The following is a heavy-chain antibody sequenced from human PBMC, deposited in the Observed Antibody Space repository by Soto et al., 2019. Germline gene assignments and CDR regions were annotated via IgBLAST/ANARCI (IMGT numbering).Heavy chain of an antibody. J-gene: IGHJ6*02. CDR3: ARDRLMATAGTPRHYFGLEV. CDR2: IYYSWNT. V-gene: IGHV4-31*03. D-gene: IGHD5-18*01. CDR1: GGSIRSGRYY. Sequence: SETLSLTCTVSGGSIRSGRYYLSWVRQNPRKGLEWIGNIYYSWNTDYNPSLKSRLTIPLDTSKSQFSLNLSSVTAADTAVYYCARDRLMATAGTPRHYFGLEVWGQGTTVTVSS.